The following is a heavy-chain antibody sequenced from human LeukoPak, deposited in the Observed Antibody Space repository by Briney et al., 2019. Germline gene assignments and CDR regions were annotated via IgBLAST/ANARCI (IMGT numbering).Heavy chain of an antibody. CDR3: ARPYFHYSSGPRFDY. V-gene: IGHV4-38-2*01. CDR1: GYSISSGYY. D-gene: IGHD6-19*01. J-gene: IGHJ4*02. Sequence: PSEILSLTCAVSGYSISSGYYWGWIRQPPGKGLEWIGGIYHSGSTYYNPSLKSRVTISVDTSKNQFSLKLSSVTAADTAVYYCARPYFHYSSGPRFDYWGQGTLVTVSS. CDR2: IYHSGST.